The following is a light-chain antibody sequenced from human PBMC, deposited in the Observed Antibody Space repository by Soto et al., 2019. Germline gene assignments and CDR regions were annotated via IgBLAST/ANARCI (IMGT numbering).Light chain of an antibody. CDR2: DAS. CDR1: QSVSGW. V-gene: IGKV1-5*01. J-gene: IGKJ1*01. Sequence: EIQMTKCPSTLSASVGATVTVTCRASQSVSGWLAWYQQKPGEAPKLLIYDASALPRGVPSRFSGSGSGTKFTLTIASLQPDDFATYYCQQYETFSGTFGPGTTVDIK. CDR3: QQYETFSGT.